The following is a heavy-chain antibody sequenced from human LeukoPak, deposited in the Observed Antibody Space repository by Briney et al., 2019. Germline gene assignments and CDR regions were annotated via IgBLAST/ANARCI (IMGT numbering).Heavy chain of an antibody. D-gene: IGHD5-18*01. J-gene: IGHJ4*02. CDR3: ATITGYSYGFDY. CDR2: IYHSGST. CDR1: GYSISSGYY. V-gene: IGHV4-38-2*02. Sequence: SETLSLTCTVSGYSISSGYYWGWIRQPPGKGLEWIGSIYHSGSTYYNPSLKSRVTISVDTSKNQFSLKLSSVTAADTAVYYCATITGYSYGFDYWGQGTLVTVSS.